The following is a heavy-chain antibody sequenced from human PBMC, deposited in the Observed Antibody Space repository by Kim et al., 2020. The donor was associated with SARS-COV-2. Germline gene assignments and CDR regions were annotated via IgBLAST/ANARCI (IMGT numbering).Heavy chain of an antibody. V-gene: IGHV3-74*01. J-gene: IGHJ4*02. Sequence: GGSLRLSCAASGFTFSSYWMRWVRQAPGKGLVWVSRINSDGTSTNYADSVKGRFTVSRDNARNTLYLQMNSLRAEDTAVYYCAGDPSNDYGDYVDGGYLDYWGQGALVTASP. CDR1: GFTFSSYW. D-gene: IGHD4-17*01. CDR3: AGDPSNDYGDYVDGGYLDY. CDR2: INSDGTST.